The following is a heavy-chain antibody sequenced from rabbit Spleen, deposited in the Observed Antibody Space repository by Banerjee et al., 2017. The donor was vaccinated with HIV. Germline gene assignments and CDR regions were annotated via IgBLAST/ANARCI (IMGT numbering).Heavy chain of an antibody. CDR1: GFSFSSSDY. CDR2: IAGGSGGFS. CDR3: ARDTGSSFSSYGMDL. Sequence: QSLEESGGDLVKPGASLTLTCTASGFSFSSSDYMCWVRQAPGKGLEWISCIAGGSGGFSYSATWAKGRFIISKTSSTTVTLQMTSLTAADTATYFCARDTGSSFSSYGMDLWGQGTLVTVS. V-gene: IGHV1S40*01. J-gene: IGHJ6*01. D-gene: IGHD8-1*01.